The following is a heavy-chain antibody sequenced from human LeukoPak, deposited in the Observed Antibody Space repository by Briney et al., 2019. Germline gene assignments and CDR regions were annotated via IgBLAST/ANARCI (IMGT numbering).Heavy chain of an antibody. Sequence: PGGSLRLSCAASGFTFSSYAMSWVRQAPGKGLEWVSAISGSGGSTYYADSVKGRFTISRDNSKNTLYLQMNSLRAEDTAVYYCAKDFAGLRGYSYGYLDYWGQGTLVTVSS. V-gene: IGHV3-23*01. D-gene: IGHD5-18*01. CDR1: GFTFSSYA. CDR2: ISGSGGST. J-gene: IGHJ4*02. CDR3: AKDFAGLRGYSYGYLDY.